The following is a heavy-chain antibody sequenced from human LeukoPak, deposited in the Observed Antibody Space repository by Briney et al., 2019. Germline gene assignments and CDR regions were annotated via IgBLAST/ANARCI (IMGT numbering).Heavy chain of an antibody. Sequence: SQTLSLTCTVSGGSISSGGYSWSWIRQPPGKGLEWIGYIYHSGSTYYNPSLKSRVTISVDTSKNQFSLKLSSVTAADTAVYYCARNAFRGSGSYGYFQHWGQGTLVTVSS. D-gene: IGHD3-10*01. V-gene: IGHV4-30-2*01. J-gene: IGHJ1*01. CDR3: ARNAFRGSGSYGYFQH. CDR1: GGSISSGGYS. CDR2: IYHSGST.